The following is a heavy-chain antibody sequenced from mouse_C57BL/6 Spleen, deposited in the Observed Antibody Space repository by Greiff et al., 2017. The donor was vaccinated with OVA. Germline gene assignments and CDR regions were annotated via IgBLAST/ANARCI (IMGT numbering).Heavy chain of an antibody. Sequence: QVQLKQPGAELVKPGASVKLSCKASGYTFTSYWMHWVKQRPGRGLEWIGRIDPNSGGTKYNEKFKSKATLTVDKPSSTAYMQLSSLTSEDSAVYYCASYDYDDGFAYWGQGTLVTVSA. J-gene: IGHJ3*01. D-gene: IGHD2-4*01. V-gene: IGHV1-72*01. CDR1: GYTFTSYW. CDR2: IDPNSGGT. CDR3: ASYDYDDGFAY.